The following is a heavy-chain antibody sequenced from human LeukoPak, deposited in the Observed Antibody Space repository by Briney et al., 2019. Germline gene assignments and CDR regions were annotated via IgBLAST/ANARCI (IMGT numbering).Heavy chain of an antibody. CDR1: GYSFTNFW. J-gene: IGHJ4*02. CDR2: IYPGDSNN. D-gene: IGHD6-19*01. V-gene: IGHV5-51*01. CDR3: ARRRAVAGTYYFDN. Sequence: GESLKISCKGSGYSFTNFWIGWVRQMPGRGLEWMGIIYPGDSNNRYSPSFQGQATISVDKSVSTAYLQWGSLKASDTAMYYCARRRAVAGTYYFDNWGQGTLVTVSS.